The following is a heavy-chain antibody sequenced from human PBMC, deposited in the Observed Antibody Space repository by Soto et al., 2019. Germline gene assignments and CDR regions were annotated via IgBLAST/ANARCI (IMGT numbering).Heavy chain of an antibody. CDR2: IHYSSSII. V-gene: IGHV3-48*02. Sequence: PGGSLRLSCSACGFTFKSYSMNWVRQAPGKGLEWVSYIHYSSSIIYYADSVKGRFTISRDNVKNSLYLQMNSLRDEDTALYFCARLVNYGMDVWGQGTTVTVSS. CDR1: GFTFKSYS. CDR3: ARLVNYGMDV. J-gene: IGHJ6*02. D-gene: IGHD3-10*01.